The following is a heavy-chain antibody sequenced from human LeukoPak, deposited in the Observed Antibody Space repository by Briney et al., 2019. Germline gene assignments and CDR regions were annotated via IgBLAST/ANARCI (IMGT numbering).Heavy chain of an antibody. V-gene: IGHV3-11*01. CDR2: ITYNGGAM. Sequence: GGSLRLSCAASGFALSDFYMSWIRQAPGKGLEWVSYITYNGGAMYYADSLKGRFTISRDNAKNSLYLQMNSLRAEGTAVYYCARGRLEWGAWGQGTLVTVSS. J-gene: IGHJ5*02. CDR1: GFALSDFY. CDR3: ARGRLEWGA. D-gene: IGHD3-16*01.